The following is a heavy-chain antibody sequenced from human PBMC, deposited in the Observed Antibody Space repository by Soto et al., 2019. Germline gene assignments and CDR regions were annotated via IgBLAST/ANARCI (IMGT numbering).Heavy chain of an antibody. CDR2: ITPLHRTP. CDR3: ASDRVVWGCACGYERDG. CDR1: GDTFTTYT. D-gene: IGHD2-21*01. J-gene: IGHJ6*02. V-gene: IGHV1-69*16. Sequence: QVQLVQSGAEVKKPGSSVKVSCKASGDTFTTYTITWVRQAPGQGLEWVGEITPLHRTPNYAQNWEGRVSPSAGQGRNTAFRELSTLRSDNEAMSHSASDRVVWGCACGYERDGWGQGARVNVSS.